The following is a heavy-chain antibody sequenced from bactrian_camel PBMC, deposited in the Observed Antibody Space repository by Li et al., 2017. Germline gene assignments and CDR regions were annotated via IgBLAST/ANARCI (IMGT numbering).Heavy chain of an antibody. CDR3: AKDLDSGGYYYVPD. Sequence: VQLVESGGGLVQPGGSLRLSCAASGLAFSRHAMMWVRQAPGKGLEWVSGIRRDGGATWFPESVKGRFTISRDNAKNTLYLQLTSLKPEDTAMYYCAKDLDSGGYYYVPDWGQGTQVTVS. J-gene: IGHJ4*01. CDR2: IRRDGGAT. CDR1: GLAFSRHA. V-gene: IGHV3S42*01. D-gene: IGHD2*01.